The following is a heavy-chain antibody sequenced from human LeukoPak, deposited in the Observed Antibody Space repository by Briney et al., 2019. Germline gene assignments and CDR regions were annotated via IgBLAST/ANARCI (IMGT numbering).Heavy chain of an antibody. Sequence: PGGSLRLSCAASGFTFSSYWMSWVRPAPGKGLEWVANIKQDGSEKYYVDSVKGRFTISRDTAKNSLYLQMNSLRAEDTAMYYCAREHMGVSAFDIWGQGTMVTVSS. J-gene: IGHJ3*02. CDR1: GFTFSSYW. D-gene: IGHD1-26*01. CDR3: AREHMGVSAFDI. CDR2: IKQDGSEK. V-gene: IGHV3-7*03.